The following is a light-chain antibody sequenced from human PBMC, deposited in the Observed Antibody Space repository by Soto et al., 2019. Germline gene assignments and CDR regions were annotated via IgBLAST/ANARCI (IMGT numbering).Light chain of an antibody. Sequence: DIVMTQSPDSLAVSLGERATINCKSSQSILSSSNYKSYLGWYQHKPGQPPKLLIDWASTRESGVPDRFSGRGSGTDFPLTISSLQAEDVAVYYCQQYYSTPYTFGQGTKLEI. J-gene: IGKJ2*01. CDR3: QQYYSTPYT. V-gene: IGKV4-1*01. CDR1: QSILSSSNYKSY. CDR2: WAS.